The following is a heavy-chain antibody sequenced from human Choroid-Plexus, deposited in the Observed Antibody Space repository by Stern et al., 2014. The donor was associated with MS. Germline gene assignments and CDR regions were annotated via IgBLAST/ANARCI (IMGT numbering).Heavy chain of an antibody. Sequence: VQLVESGGGVAQPGRPLRLSCVASGFTFGSCAMHWVRQAPGKGLEWVGGVSHDGSYKYYADSVKGRFTISRDNSQNTLYMQMSSLRPEDTAVYYCAKDRQYLTYFFDHWGQGSLVTVSS. CDR2: VSHDGSYK. D-gene: IGHD2/OR15-2a*01. CDR1: GFTFGSCA. V-gene: IGHV3-30*18. J-gene: IGHJ5*02. CDR3: AKDRQYLTYFFDH.